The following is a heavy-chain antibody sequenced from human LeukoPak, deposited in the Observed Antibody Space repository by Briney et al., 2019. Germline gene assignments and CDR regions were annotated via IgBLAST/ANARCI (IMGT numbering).Heavy chain of an antibody. D-gene: IGHD1-26*01. J-gene: IGHJ4*02. CDR3: ARASLGSYYYFDY. CDR2: INTSGST. Sequence: SETLSLTCTVSGGSVSSSSYYWSWIRQPAGKGLEWIGRINTSGSTNYNPSLKSRFTMSVNTSKNQFSLKLSSVTAADTAVYYCARASLGSYYYFDYWGQGTLVTVSS. CDR1: GGSVSSSSYY. V-gene: IGHV4-61*02.